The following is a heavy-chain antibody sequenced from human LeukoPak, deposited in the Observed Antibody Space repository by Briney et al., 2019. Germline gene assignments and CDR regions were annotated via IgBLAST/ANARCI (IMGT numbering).Heavy chain of an antibody. CDR3: ARSQTTVVTL. V-gene: IGHV3-74*01. D-gene: IGHD4-23*01. CDR2: INSDGSST. Sequence: GGSLRLSCAASGFTFSSYWMHWVRQAPGKGLGWVSRINSDGSSTSYADSVRGRFSISRDNAKNTLYLQMNSLRAEDTAVYYCARSQTTVVTLWGQGTMVTVSS. CDR1: GFTFSSYW. J-gene: IGHJ3*01.